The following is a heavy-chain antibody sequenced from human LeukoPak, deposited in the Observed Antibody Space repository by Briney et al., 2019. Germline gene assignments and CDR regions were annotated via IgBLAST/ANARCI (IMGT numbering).Heavy chain of an antibody. Sequence: ASVKVSCKASGYTFTGYFIHWVRQAPGQGLEWMGIINPSGGSTSYAQKFQGRVTMTRDTSTSTVYMELSSLRSEDAAVYYCARVNGITMVRGVIIRAYYFDYWGQGTLVTVSS. CDR2: INPSGGST. CDR1: GYTFTGYF. J-gene: IGHJ4*02. V-gene: IGHV1-46*01. CDR3: ARVNGITMVRGVIIRAYYFDY. D-gene: IGHD3-10*01.